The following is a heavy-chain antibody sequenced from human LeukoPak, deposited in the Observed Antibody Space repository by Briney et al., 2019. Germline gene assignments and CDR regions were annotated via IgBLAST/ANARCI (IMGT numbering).Heavy chain of an antibody. Sequence: SETLSLTCTVSGGSISSSSYYWAWIRQPPGKGLEWIGTIYYSGSTYYNPSLKSRVTISVDTSKNQFSLKLSSVTAADTAVYYCARDRGYQPDYWGQGTLVTVSS. CDR1: GGSISSSSYY. V-gene: IGHV4-39*02. J-gene: IGHJ4*02. D-gene: IGHD2-2*01. CDR2: IYYSGST. CDR3: ARDRGYQPDY.